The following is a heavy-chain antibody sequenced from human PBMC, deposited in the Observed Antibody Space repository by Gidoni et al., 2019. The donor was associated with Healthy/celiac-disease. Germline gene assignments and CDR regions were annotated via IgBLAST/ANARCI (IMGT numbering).Heavy chain of an antibody. Sequence: QVQLVESGGGVVQPGRSLRLSCAASGFTFSSYGMHWVRQAPGNGLEWVAVISYDGSNKYYADSVKGRFTISRDNSKNTLYLQMNSLRAEDTAVYYCAKDGYNMYYFDYWGQGTLVTVSS. V-gene: IGHV3-30*18. CDR2: ISYDGSNK. J-gene: IGHJ4*02. CDR1: GFTFSSYG. D-gene: IGHD5-12*01. CDR3: AKDGYNMYYFDY.